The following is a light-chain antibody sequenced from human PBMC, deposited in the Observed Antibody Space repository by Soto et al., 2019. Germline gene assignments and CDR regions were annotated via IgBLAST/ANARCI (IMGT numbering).Light chain of an antibody. V-gene: IGLV2-8*01. Sequence: QSALTQPPSASGSPGQSVTISCTGTSSDVGGYNYVSWYQQHPGKAPKLMIYEVSKRPSGVPDRFSGSKSGNTASLTVSGLQAEDDADYYCSSYAGRNNLGVFGTGTKLTVL. CDR3: SSYAGRNNLGV. CDR1: SSDVGGYNY. J-gene: IGLJ1*01. CDR2: EVS.